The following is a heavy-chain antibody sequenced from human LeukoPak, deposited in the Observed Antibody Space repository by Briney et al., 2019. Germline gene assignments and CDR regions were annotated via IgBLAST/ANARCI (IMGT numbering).Heavy chain of an antibody. CDR1: GFNSEDHA. CDR2: IYWSSSGT. CDR3: ARERHLGVVLMDV. J-gene: IGHJ6*02. V-gene: IGHV3-9*02. Sequence: GGSLRLSCVVSGFNSEDHAMHWVRQAPGKGLEWVSGIYWSSSGTGYADSVKGRFTISRDNSKNTLYLQMNSLRAEDTAVYYCARERHLGVVLMDVWGQGTTVTVSS. D-gene: IGHD3-3*01.